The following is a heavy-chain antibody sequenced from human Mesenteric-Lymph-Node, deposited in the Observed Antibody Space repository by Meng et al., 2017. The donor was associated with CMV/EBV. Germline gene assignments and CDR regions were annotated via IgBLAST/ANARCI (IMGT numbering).Heavy chain of an antibody. Sequence: SGPTLVKPTETLTLTCTVSGFSLSNTGMGVSWIRQPPGKALEWLAHIFSNTEKSYSTSLKSRLSISEDTSKSQVVLTMTNMDPVDTATYYCARILNYDFWSGYYKGYYFDYWGQGTLVTVSS. CDR3: ARILNYDFWSGYYKGYYFDY. CDR2: IFSNTEK. D-gene: IGHD3-3*01. CDR1: GFSLSNTGMG. V-gene: IGHV2-26*01. J-gene: IGHJ4*02.